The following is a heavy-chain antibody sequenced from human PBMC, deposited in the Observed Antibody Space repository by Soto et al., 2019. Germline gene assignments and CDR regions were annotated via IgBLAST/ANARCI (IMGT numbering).Heavy chain of an antibody. D-gene: IGHD3-16*02. Sequence: ASVKVSCKASGYAFTSYGISWVRQAPGQGLEWMGWISAYNGNTNYAQKLQGRVTMTTDTSTSTAYMELRSLRSDDTAVYYCARENVGLRLGELSYPGYCGQGPLVTVSS. CDR3: ARENVGLRLGELSYPGY. CDR2: ISAYNGNT. V-gene: IGHV1-18*01. J-gene: IGHJ4*02. CDR1: GYAFTSYG.